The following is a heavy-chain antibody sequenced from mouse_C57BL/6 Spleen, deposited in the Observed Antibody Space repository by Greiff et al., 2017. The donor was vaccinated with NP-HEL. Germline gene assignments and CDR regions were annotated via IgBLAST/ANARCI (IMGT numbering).Heavy chain of an antibody. V-gene: IGHV3-6*01. CDR1: GYSITSGYY. J-gene: IGHJ4*01. Sequence: DVKLVESGPGLVKPSQSLSLTCSVTGYSITSGYYWNWIRQFPGNKLEWMGYISYDGSNNYNPSLKNRISITRDTSKNQFFLKLNSVTTEDTATYYCAREGLRRGGYAMDYWGQGTSVTVSS. CDR3: AREGLRRGGYAMDY. CDR2: ISYDGSN. D-gene: IGHD2-4*01.